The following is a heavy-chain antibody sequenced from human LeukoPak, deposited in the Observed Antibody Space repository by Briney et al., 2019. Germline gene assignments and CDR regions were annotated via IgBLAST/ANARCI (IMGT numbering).Heavy chain of an antibody. CDR3: ARADGYSSWFVH. D-gene: IGHD5-18*01. CDR1: GFTFITYA. Sequence: GGSLRLSCAASGFTFITYAMTWVRQAPGKGLEWVSVMYSGDSTYYDDSVKGRFTISRDNSKNTLDLQMNSLRDEDTGVYYCARADGYSSWFVHWGQGTLVTVSS. J-gene: IGHJ5*02. V-gene: IGHV3-23*03. CDR2: MYSGDST.